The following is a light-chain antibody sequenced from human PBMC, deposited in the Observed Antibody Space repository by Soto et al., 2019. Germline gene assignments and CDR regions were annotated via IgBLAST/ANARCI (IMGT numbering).Light chain of an antibody. CDR1: NSNIGTGFH. V-gene: IGLV1-40*01. J-gene: IGLJ2*01. CDR2: ADN. Sequence: QSVLTQPPSVSGAPGQRVTISCTGTNSNIGTGFHVNWYQQLPGTAPRLLIYADNTRPSGVPDRFSGSKSDTSASLAITGLRSEDEADYYCSSYTNTHTLAVLFGGGTKLTVL. CDR3: SSYTNTHTLAVL.